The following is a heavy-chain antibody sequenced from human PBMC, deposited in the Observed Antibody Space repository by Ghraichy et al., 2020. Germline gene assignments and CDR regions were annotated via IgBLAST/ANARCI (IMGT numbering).Heavy chain of an antibody. CDR1: GGSISSGYYH. J-gene: IGHJ2*01. Sequence: SETLSLTCTVSGGSISSGYYHWNWIRQHPGKGLEWIGNIYYSGSTNYNPSLQSRVTISVDTSKNQFSLKLSSVTAADRPVYYCARDERYSHCYDSSGYPNRYFDRWGRGTLVTVSS. V-gene: IGHV4-31*03. CDR2: IYYSGST. D-gene: IGHD3-22*01. CDR3: ARDERYSHCYDSSGYPNRYFDR.